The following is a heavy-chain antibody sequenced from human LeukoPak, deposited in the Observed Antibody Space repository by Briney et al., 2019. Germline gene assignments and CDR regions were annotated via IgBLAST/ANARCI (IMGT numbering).Heavy chain of an antibody. J-gene: IGHJ4*02. CDR3: ARDRAITIFGVAPTPFDY. D-gene: IGHD3-3*01. CDR1: GFTFSSYS. CDR2: ISSSSSTI. V-gene: IGHV3-48*02. Sequence: GGSLRLSCAASGFTFSSYSMNWVRQAPGKGLEWVSYISSSSSTIYYADSVKGRFTISRDNAKNSLYLRMNSLRDEDTAVYYCARDRAITIFGVAPTPFDYWGQGTLVTVSS.